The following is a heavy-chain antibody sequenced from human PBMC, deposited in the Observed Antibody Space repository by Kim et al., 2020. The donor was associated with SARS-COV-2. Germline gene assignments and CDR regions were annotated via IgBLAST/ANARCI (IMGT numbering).Heavy chain of an antibody. V-gene: IGHV1-3*01. D-gene: IGHD1-1*01. Sequence: KCQGRVTLTSDTSASTAYMELSSLRSEDTAVYYCARDGTTRNGGYYFDYWGQGALVTVSS. J-gene: IGHJ4*02. CDR3: ARDGTTRNGGYYFDY.